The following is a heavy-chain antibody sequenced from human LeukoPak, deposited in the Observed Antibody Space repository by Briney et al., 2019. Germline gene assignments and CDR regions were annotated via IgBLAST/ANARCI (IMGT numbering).Heavy chain of an antibody. J-gene: IGHJ4*02. CDR2: ISAYNGNT. CDR1: GYTFTSYG. V-gene: IGHV1-18*01. Sequence: ASVKVSCKASGYTFTSYGISWVRQAPGQGLEWMGWISAYNGNTNYAQKLQGRVTMTTDTSTSTAYMELRSLGSDDTAVYYCARETVLLWFGELFAPQGQFDYWGQGTLVTVSS. CDR3: ARETVLLWFGELFAPQGQFDY. D-gene: IGHD3-10*01.